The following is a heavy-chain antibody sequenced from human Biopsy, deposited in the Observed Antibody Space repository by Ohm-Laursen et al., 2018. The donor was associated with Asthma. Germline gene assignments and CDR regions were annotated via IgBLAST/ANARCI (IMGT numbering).Heavy chain of an antibody. CDR1: GGSFSGYY. CDR2: INHSGST. D-gene: IGHD2-2*01. Sequence: PSDTLSLTCAVYGGSFSGYYWSWIRQPPGKGLEWIGEINHSGSTNYNPSLKSRVTISVDKSKNQFSLKLSSVTAADTAVYYCARAGQCSSTSCYNPGWFDPWGQGTLVTVSS. V-gene: IGHV4-34*01. CDR3: ARAGQCSSTSCYNPGWFDP. J-gene: IGHJ5*02.